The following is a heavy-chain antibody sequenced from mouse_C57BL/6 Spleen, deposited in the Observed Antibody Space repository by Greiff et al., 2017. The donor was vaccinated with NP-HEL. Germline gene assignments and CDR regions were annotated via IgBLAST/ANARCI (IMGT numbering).Heavy chain of an antibody. J-gene: IGHJ4*01. V-gene: IGHV5-4*01. CDR2: ISDGGSYT. CDR3: ARDMDYSNFPYAMDY. D-gene: IGHD2-5*01. Sequence: EVHLVESGGGLVKPGGSLKLSCAASGFTFSSYAMSWVRQTPEKRLEWVATISDGGSYTYYPDNVKGRFTISRDNAKNNLYLQMSHLKSEDTAMYYGARDMDYSNFPYAMDYWGQGTSVTVSS. CDR1: GFTFSSYA.